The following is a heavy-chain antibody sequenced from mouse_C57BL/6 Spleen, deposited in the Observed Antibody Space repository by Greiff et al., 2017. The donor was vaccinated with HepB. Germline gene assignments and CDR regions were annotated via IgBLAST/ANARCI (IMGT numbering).Heavy chain of an antibody. CDR3: ARGTLAY. V-gene: IGHV5-17*01. CDR2: ISSGSSTI. CDR1: GFTFSDYG. D-gene: IGHD3-3*01. J-gene: IGHJ3*01. Sequence: EVKLVESGGGLVKPGGSRKLSCAASGFTFSDYGMHWVRQAPEKGLEWVAYISSGSSTIYYADTVKGRFTISRDNAKNTLFLQMTSLRSEDTAMYYCARGTLAYWGQGTLVTVSA.